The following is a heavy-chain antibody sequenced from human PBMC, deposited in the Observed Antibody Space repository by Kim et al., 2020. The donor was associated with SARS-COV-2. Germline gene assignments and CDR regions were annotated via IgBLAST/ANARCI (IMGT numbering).Heavy chain of an antibody. CDR2: IYHSGST. CDR1: GGSIRSSNW. V-gene: IGHV4-4*02. CDR3: ARSRYYDSSGYYWY. J-gene: IGHJ4*02. Sequence: SETLSLTCAVSGGSIRSSNWWSWVRQPPGKGLEWIGEIYHSGSTNYNPSLKSRVTISVDKSKNQFSLKLSSVTAADTAVYYCARSRYYDSSGYYWYWGQGTLVTVSS. D-gene: IGHD3-22*01.